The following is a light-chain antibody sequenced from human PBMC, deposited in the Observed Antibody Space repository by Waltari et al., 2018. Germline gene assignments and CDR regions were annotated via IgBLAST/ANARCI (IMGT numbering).Light chain of an antibody. CDR3: CSYARSSTPYV. V-gene: IGLV2-23*01. Sequence: QSALTQPASVSGSPGQSITIPCTGTSSDVGSYNLVSWYQQHPGKAPKLMIYEGRKRPSGVSNRFSGSKSGNTASLTISGLQAEDEADYYCCSYARSSTPYVFGTGTKVTVL. J-gene: IGLJ1*01. CDR2: EGR. CDR1: SSDVGSYNL.